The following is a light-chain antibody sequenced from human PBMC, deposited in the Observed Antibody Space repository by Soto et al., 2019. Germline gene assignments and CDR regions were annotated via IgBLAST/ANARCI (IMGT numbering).Light chain of an antibody. V-gene: IGKV1-39*01. CDR3: QQSSSSPPS. CDR2: AAS. CDR1: QSISTF. Sequence: DIQMTQSPSSLSASVGDRVTISCRASQSISTFLNWYQQTPGKAPKLLIYAASILQSGVPSRFSGSGSGTDFTLTISSLQPEDFATYFCQQSSSSPPSFGQGTRVDI. J-gene: IGKJ1*01.